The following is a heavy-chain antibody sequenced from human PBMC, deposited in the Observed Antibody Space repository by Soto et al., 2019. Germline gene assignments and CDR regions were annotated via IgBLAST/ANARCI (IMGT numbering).Heavy chain of an antibody. CDR1: GYTFTGSY. Sequence: ASVKVSCKASGYTFTGSYMHWVRQAPGQGLEWMGWINPNSGGTNYAQKFQGWVTMTRDTSISTAYMELSRLRSDDTAVYYCAREREPSYGDNFYFDYWGQGTLVTVSS. V-gene: IGHV1-2*04. D-gene: IGHD4-17*01. CDR2: INPNSGGT. CDR3: AREREPSYGDNFYFDY. J-gene: IGHJ4*02.